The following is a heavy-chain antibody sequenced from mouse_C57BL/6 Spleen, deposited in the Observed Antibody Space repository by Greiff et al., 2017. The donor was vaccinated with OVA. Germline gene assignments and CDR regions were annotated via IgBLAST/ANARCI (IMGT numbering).Heavy chain of an antibody. CDR1: GYTFTSYW. CDR2: IDPSDSYT. D-gene: IGHD1-1*01. Sequence: QVQLQQPGAELVMPGASVKLSCKASGYTFTSYWMHWVKQRPGQGLEWIGEIDPSDSYTNYNQKFKGKSTLTVDKSSSTAYMQLSSLTSEDSAVYYCARGYGSSRPGYFDVWGTGTTVTVSS. J-gene: IGHJ1*03. CDR3: ARGYGSSRPGYFDV. V-gene: IGHV1-69*01.